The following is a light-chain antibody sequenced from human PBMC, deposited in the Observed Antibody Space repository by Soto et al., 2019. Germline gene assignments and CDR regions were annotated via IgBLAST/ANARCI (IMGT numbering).Light chain of an antibody. CDR1: QSISSY. CDR3: QQSYSTPYT. CDR2: AAS. V-gene: IGKV1-39*01. J-gene: IGKJ2*01. Sequence: DIQMTQSPSSLSASVGDRVTITCRASQSISSYLNWYQQKAGEAPKLLIYAASSLQSGVPSRFSGSGSGTDFTLTISSLQPEDVATYYCQQSYSTPYTFGQGAKLEI.